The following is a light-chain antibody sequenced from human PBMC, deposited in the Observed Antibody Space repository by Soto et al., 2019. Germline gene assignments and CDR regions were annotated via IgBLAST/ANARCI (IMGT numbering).Light chain of an antibody. V-gene: IGKV3-15*01. CDR1: QSVSSN. CDR3: QQYVTWPPKYT. J-gene: IGKJ2*01. Sequence: EIVMTQSPATLSVSPGERATLSGRASQSVSSNFAWYQQIPGQAPRLLIYGASTRATGVPARFSGSGSGTDFTLTISSLQSEDFAVYYCQQYVTWPPKYTFGQGTKLEIK. CDR2: GAS.